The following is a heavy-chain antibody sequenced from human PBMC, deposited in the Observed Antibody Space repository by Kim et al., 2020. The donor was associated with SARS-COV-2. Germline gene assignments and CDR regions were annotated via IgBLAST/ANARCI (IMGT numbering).Heavy chain of an antibody. CDR3: ATSRLDVLLWFGPYYYYGMDV. J-gene: IGHJ6*02. CDR2: ISAYNGNT. Sequence: ASVKVSCKASGYTFTSYGISWVRQAPGQGLEWMGWISAYNGNTNYAQKLQGRVTMTTDTSTSTAYMELRSLRSDDTAVYYCATSRLDVLLWFGPYYYYGMDVWGQGTTVTVSS. D-gene: IGHD3-10*01. V-gene: IGHV1-18*01. CDR1: GYTFTSYG.